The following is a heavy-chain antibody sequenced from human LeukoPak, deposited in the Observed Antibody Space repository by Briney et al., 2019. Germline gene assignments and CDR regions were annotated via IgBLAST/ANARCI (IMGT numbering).Heavy chain of an antibody. D-gene: IGHD3-22*01. CDR3: ASGSPYDRSAYPYSDY. V-gene: IGHV1-2*02. J-gene: IGHJ4*02. CDR1: GYTFTGYC. CDR2: INPNSGGT. Sequence: ASVKVSCKASGYTFTGYCLYWVRQAPGQGLEWMGWINPNSGGTNYAEKFQGRVTMTRDTSISTAYMNLNWLRSDDTAVYYCASGSPYDRSAYPYSDYWGQGTLVTVSS.